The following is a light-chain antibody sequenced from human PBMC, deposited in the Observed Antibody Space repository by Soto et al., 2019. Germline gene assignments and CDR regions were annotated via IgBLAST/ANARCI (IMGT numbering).Light chain of an antibody. CDR2: GAF. CDR1: HSIRRNY. V-gene: IGKV3-20*01. CDR3: QQYWSAPVT. Sequence: EIVFTQSPGTLSLSLGQRATLSCRASHSIRRNYLAWYQQKPGQAPRFLIYGAFSRATGIPGRFSGSGSGTDFTLTISRLETEDFAVYYCQQYWSAPVTFGQVTNV. J-gene: IGKJ1*01.